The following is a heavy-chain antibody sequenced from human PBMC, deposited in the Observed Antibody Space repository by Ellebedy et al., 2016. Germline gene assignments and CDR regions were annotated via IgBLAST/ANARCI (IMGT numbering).Heavy chain of an antibody. Sequence: GGSLRLSXAASGFTFSSYWMSWVRQAPGKGLEWVANIKQDGSEKYYVDSVKGRFTISRDNAKNSLYLQMNSLRAEDTAVYYCARGTPPPGTSRNYYGMDVWGQGTTVTVSS. J-gene: IGHJ6*02. CDR3: ARGTPPPGTSRNYYGMDV. CDR1: GFTFSSYW. D-gene: IGHD2-2*01. V-gene: IGHV3-7*03. CDR2: IKQDGSEK.